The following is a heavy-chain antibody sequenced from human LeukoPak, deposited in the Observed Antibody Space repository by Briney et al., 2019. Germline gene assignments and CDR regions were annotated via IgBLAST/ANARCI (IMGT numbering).Heavy chain of an antibody. CDR2: IYHSGGA. V-gene: IGHV4-30-2*06. CDR1: GDSISRSGSS. CDR3: ARQEGDSSGYPNHYYYYMDV. D-gene: IGHD3-22*01. J-gene: IGHJ6*03. Sequence: KPSETLSLTCAVSGDSISRSGSSWSWIRQSPGKGLEWIGYIYHSGGAYYNPSLKSRVTISLDKSKNQFSLKLSSVTAADTAVYYCARQEGDSSGYPNHYYYYMDVWGKRTTVTVSS.